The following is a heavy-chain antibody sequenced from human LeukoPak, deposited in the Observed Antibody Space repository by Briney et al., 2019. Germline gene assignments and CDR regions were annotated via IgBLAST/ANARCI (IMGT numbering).Heavy chain of an antibody. J-gene: IGHJ6*02. V-gene: IGHV1-58*02. Sequence: SVKVSCKASGFTFTSSAMQWVRQARGQRLEWIGWTFVGSGNTNYAQKFQERVTITRDMSTSTAYMELSSLRSEDTAVYYCAADTPRPYSGSYYYYYGMDVWGQGTTVTVSS. CDR3: AADTPRPYSGSYYYYYGMDV. D-gene: IGHD1-26*01. CDR2: TFVGSGNT. CDR1: GFTFTSSA.